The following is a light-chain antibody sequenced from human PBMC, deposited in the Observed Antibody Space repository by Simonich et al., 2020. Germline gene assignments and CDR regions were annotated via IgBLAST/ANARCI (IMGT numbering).Light chain of an antibody. CDR3: CSYAGSSTLV. Sequence: QSALTQPASVSGSPGQSITISCTGTSSDVGGYNYVSWDQQHPGKAPKLMIYDVSNRPPGVSNRFSGSKSGNTASLTISGLQAEDEADYYCCSYAGSSTLVFGGGTKLTVL. CDR1: SSDVGGYNY. CDR2: DVS. V-gene: IGLV2-14*03. J-gene: IGLJ3*02.